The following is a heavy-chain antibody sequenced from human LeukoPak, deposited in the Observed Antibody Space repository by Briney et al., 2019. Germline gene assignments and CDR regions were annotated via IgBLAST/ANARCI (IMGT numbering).Heavy chain of an antibody. D-gene: IGHD5-24*01. CDR3: ARSRDGYPYDAFDI. CDR1: GFTFSSYS. V-gene: IGHV3-21*01. J-gene: IGHJ3*02. CDR2: ISSSSSYI. Sequence: GGSLRLSCAASGFTFSSYSMNWVRQAPGKGLEWVSSISSSSSYIYYADSVKGRFTISRDNAKNSLYLQMNSLRAEDTAVYYCARSRDGYPYDAFDIWGQGTMVTVSS.